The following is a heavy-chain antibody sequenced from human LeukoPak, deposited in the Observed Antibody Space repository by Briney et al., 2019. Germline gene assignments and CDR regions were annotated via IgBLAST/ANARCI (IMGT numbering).Heavy chain of an antibody. Sequence: SQTLSLTCTVSGGSISSGDYYWSWIRQPPGKGLEWIGYIYYSGSTYYNPSLKSRVTISVDTSKNQFSLKLSSVTAADTAVYYCARGAVVPAAKGAFDYWGQGTLVTVSS. D-gene: IGHD2-2*01. CDR2: IYYSGST. CDR1: GGSISSGDYY. V-gene: IGHV4-30-4*01. J-gene: IGHJ4*02. CDR3: ARGAVVPAAKGAFDY.